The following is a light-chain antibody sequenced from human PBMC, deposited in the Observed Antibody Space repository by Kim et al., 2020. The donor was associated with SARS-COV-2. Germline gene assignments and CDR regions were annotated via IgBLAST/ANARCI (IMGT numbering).Light chain of an antibody. CDR1: QDIASA. CDR3: QKYNSAPWT. J-gene: IGKJ1*01. CDR2: AAS. Sequence: AYVGDRVTITCQASQDIASALAWYQQKPGKVPKVLIYAASTLQEGVPSRFSGSGSGTEFTLTIGRMQTEDVATYYCQKYNSAPWTFGPGTKVDIK. V-gene: IGKV1-27*01.